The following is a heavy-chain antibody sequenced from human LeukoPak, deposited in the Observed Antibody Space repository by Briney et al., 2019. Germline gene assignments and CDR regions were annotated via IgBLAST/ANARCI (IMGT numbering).Heavy chain of an antibody. V-gene: IGHV3-21*04. D-gene: IGHD5-24*01. Sequence: GGSLRLSCAASGFTFSSYNMNWVRQAPGKGLEWVSSITSSSTYIYYADSVRGRFTISRDNSKNTLYLQMNSLRAEDTAVYYCAKDGPWGGYNSYYFDYWGQGTLVTVSS. CDR2: ITSSSTYI. CDR1: GFTFSSYN. CDR3: AKDGPWGGYNSYYFDY. J-gene: IGHJ4*02.